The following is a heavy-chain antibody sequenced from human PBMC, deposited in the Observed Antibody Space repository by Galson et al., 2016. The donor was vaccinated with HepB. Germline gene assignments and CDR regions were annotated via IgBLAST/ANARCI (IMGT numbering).Heavy chain of an antibody. J-gene: IGHJ1*01. CDR2: IRWNSGSI. CDR3: AQDKASMSVGATNIQH. CDR1: GFIFKDCA. Sequence: SLRLSCAASGFIFKDCAMHWVRHAPGKVLEWVSSIRWNSGSIGYADSVKGRFTISRDNAKNSLYLQMNSLRAEDTAFYYCAQDKASMSVGATNIQHWGQGTLVTVSS. V-gene: IGHV3-9*01. D-gene: IGHD1-26*01.